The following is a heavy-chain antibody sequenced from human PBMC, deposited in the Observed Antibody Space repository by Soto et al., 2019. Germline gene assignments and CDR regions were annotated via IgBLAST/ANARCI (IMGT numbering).Heavy chain of an antibody. CDR2: IFHSGST. CDR3: ATSSSGWPDWFDP. D-gene: IGHD6-19*01. V-gene: IGHV4-30-2*06. Sequence: PLSLTCTDSGGCLRDDGYSWNWIRQSPGKGLEWIGCIFHSGSTLYSPSLKSRVSMSLDVSKNQFSLALTSVTAADTAVYYGATSSSGWPDWFDPWSPGSLVT. CDR1: GGCLRDDGYS. J-gene: IGHJ5*02.